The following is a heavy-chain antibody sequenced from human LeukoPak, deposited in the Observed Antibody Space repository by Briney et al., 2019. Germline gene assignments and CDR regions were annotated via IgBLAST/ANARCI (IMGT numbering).Heavy chain of an antibody. CDR1: GFTFDSYE. D-gene: IGHD3-3*01. CDR3: ARGTIFGVDKGAMDY. J-gene: IGHJ4*02. CDR2: ISSSGSTI. V-gene: IGHV3-48*03. Sequence: GGSVRLSCAASGFTFDSYEMIWVRQAPGKGLEWVSYISSSGSTIYFAEYVKGRFAISRDNAKKSLDLQMNSLRAEDTAVYYCARGTIFGVDKGAMDYWGQGTL.